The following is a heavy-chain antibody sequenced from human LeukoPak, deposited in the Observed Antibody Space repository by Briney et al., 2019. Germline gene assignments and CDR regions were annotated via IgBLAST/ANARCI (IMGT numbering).Heavy chain of an antibody. D-gene: IGHD3-22*01. J-gene: IGHJ4*02. CDR3: AKGRTYYYDSSGYSTEYYFDY. CDR2: IWYDGSNK. Sequence: GGSLRLSCAASGFTFSSYGMHWVRQAPGKGLEWVAVIWYDGSNKYYADSVKGRFTISRDNSKNTLYLQMNSLRAEDTAVYYCAKGRTYYYDSSGYSTEYYFDYWGQGTLVTVSS. CDR1: GFTFSSYG. V-gene: IGHV3-33*06.